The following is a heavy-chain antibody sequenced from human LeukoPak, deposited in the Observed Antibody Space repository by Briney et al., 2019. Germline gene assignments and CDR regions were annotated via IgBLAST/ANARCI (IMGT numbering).Heavy chain of an antibody. J-gene: IGHJ4*02. CDR1: GGSFSGYY. Sequence: SETLSLTCAVYGGSFSGYYWSWIRQPPGKGLEWIGEINHSGSTNYNPSLKSRVTISVDTSKNQFSLKLSFVTAADTAVYYCASTAYVWGSYRRFENYWGQGTLVTVSS. CDR2: INHSGST. V-gene: IGHV4-34*01. CDR3: ASTAYVWGSYRRFENY. D-gene: IGHD3-16*02.